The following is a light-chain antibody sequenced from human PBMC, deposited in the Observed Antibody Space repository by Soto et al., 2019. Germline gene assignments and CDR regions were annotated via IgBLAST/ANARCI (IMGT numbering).Light chain of an antibody. V-gene: IGKV3-15*01. CDR1: QSVRSN. CDR2: GAS. J-gene: IGKJ5*01. Sequence: EIVMTQSPATLSVSPGERVTLSCRASQSVRSNLAWYQQKPGQAPRLLMYGASTRATGLPARFSGSGSGTDFTLTISSLQSEDFAVYYCQQYNTWPPITFGRGTRLEI. CDR3: QQYNTWPPIT.